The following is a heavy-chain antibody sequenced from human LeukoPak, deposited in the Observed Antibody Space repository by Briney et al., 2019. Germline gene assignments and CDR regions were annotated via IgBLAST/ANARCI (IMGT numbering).Heavy chain of an antibody. CDR2: INPSGGST. CDR3: ARARYDYGGNSMGNYYYYMDV. V-gene: IGHV1-46*01. Sequence: ASVKVSCKASGYTFTSYYMRWVRQAPGQGLEWMGIINPSGGSTSYAQKFQGRVTMTRDTSTSTVYMELSSLRSEDTAVYYCARARYDYGGNSMGNYYYYMDVWGKGTTVTVSS. D-gene: IGHD4-23*01. J-gene: IGHJ6*03. CDR1: GYTFTSYY.